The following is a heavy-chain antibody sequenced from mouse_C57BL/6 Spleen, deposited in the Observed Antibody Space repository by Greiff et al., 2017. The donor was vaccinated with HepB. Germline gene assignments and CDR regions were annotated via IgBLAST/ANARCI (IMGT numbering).Heavy chain of an antibody. CDR1: GYAFSSSW. Sequence: VKVVESGPELVKPGASVKISCKASGYAFSSSWMNWVKQRPGKGLEWIGRIYPGDGDTNYNGKFKGKATLTADKSSSTAYMQLSSLTSEDSAVYFCARGRLAANGAMDYWGQGTSVTVSS. V-gene: IGHV1-82*01. D-gene: IGHD6-2*01. CDR3: ARGRLAANGAMDY. CDR2: IYPGDGDT. J-gene: IGHJ4*01.